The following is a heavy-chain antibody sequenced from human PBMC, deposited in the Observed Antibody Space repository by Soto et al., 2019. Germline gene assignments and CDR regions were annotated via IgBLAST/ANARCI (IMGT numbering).Heavy chain of an antibody. CDR3: ARKVPAAIPAYYYYYYGMDV. CDR1: GGSISSSSYY. CDR2: IYYSGST. J-gene: IGHJ6*02. Sequence: SETLSLTCTVSGGSISSSSYYWGWIRQPPGKGLEWIGSIYYSGSTYYNPSLKSRVTISVDTSKNQFSLKLSPVTAADTAVYYCARKVPAAIPAYYYYYYGMDVWGQGTTVTVSS. D-gene: IGHD2-2*01. V-gene: IGHV4-39*01.